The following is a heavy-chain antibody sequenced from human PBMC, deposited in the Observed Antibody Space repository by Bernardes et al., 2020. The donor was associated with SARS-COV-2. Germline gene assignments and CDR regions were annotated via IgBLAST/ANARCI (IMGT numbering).Heavy chain of an antibody. CDR2: IWDDGSNR. V-gene: IGHV3-33*01. CDR3: ARDGRLGSGDFYGMDV. J-gene: IGHJ6*02. D-gene: IGHD1-26*01. Sequence: GGSLRLLCTASGFTFSTYGVHWVRKAPGKGLEWVGVIWDDGSNRYYAEAVKGRFSISRDNFKNTMHLQISSLRVEDTAVYYCARDGRLGSGDFYGMDVWGQGTTVTVSS. CDR1: GFTFSTYG.